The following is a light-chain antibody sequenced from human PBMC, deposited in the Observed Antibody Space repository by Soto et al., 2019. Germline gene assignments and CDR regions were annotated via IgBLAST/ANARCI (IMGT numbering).Light chain of an antibody. CDR2: EVS. CDR3: TSYTRDTALV. V-gene: IGLV2-14*01. J-gene: IGLJ1*01. CDR1: SSDVGTYNY. Sequence: QSVLTQPASVSGSPGQSITISCTGTSSDVGTYNYVSWYQHHPGKAPKLIIYEVSNRPSGVSNRFSGSKSGSTASLTISGLQAEAEADYHCTSYTRDTALVFGNGTKVTV.